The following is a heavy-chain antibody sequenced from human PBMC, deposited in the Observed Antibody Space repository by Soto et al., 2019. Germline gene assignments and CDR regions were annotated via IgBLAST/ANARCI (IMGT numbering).Heavy chain of an antibody. CDR3: TRVPYYDNPNPPIDY. V-gene: IGHV3-49*03. Sequence: GGSLRLSCTASGFTFGDYAMSWFRQAPGKGLEWVGFIRSKAYGGTTEYAASVKGRFTISRDDSKSIAYLQMNSLKTEDTAVYYCTRVPYYDNPNPPIDYWGQGTLVTVSS. CDR2: IRSKAYGGTT. D-gene: IGHD3-22*01. J-gene: IGHJ4*02. CDR1: GFTFGDYA.